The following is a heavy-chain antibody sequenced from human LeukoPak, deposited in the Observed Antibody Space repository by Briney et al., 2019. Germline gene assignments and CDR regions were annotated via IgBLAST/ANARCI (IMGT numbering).Heavy chain of an antibody. Sequence: GASVKVCCTASGYTFTKYGLNWVRQAPGQGLEWMGWIDAYNGNTNYAQRVQDRVTMTTDRSTNTVYMELRSLTSDDTAVYYCARRGYSSSWNVFYLDYWGQGTLVTVSS. J-gene: IGHJ4*02. V-gene: IGHV1-18*04. CDR1: GYTFTKYG. CDR3: ARRGYSSSWNVFYLDY. CDR2: IDAYNGNT. D-gene: IGHD6-13*01.